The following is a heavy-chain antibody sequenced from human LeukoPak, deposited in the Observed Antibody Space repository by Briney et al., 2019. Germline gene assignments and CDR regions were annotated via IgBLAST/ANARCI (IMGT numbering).Heavy chain of an antibody. V-gene: IGHV5-51*01. D-gene: IGHD2-2*01. Sequence: GESLKISCKGSGYSFTSYWIGWVRQMPGKGLEWMGIIYPGDSDTRYSPSFQGRVTISADKSISTAYLQWSSLKASDTAMYYCARHTPTNIVVVPAAVDYWGQGTLVTVSS. CDR2: IYPGDSDT. CDR3: ARHTPTNIVVVPAAVDY. CDR1: GYSFTSYW. J-gene: IGHJ4*02.